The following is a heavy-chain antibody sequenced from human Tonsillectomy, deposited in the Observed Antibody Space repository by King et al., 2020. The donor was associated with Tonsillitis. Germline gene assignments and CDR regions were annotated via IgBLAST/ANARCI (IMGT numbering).Heavy chain of an antibody. Sequence: VQLVESGGGLVQPGGSLRLSCAASGFTFSSYAMNWVRQAPGKGLEWVSAINSSGDSTYYADSVKGRFTISRDNSKNTLSLQMNNLRAEDTAVYYCANARRTARGYSYAPYDYWGQGTLVTVSS. CDR2: INSSGDST. V-gene: IGHV3-23*04. J-gene: IGHJ4*02. CDR3: ANARRTARGYSYAPYDY. D-gene: IGHD5-18*01. CDR1: GFTFSSYA.